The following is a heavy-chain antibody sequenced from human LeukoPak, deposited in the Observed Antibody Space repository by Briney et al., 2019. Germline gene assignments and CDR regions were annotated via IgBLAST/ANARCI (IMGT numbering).Heavy chain of an antibody. J-gene: IGHJ3*02. D-gene: IGHD2-2*02. CDR1: GGSFSGYY. CDR3: ARQEYCSSTSCYRRGDAFDI. Sequence: PSETLSLTCAVYGGSFSGYYWSWIRQPPGKGLEWIGEINHSGSTNYNPSLKSRVTISVDTSKNQFSLKLSSVTAADTAVYYCARQEYCSSTSCYRRGDAFDIWGQGTMVTVSS. V-gene: IGHV4-34*01. CDR2: INHSGST.